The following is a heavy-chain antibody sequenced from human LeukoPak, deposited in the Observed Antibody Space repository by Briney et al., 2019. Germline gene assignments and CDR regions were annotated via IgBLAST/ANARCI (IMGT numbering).Heavy chain of an antibody. Sequence: AGGSLRLSCAASGFTFSSYWMSWVRQAPGKGLEWVANIKQDGSEKYYVDSVKGRFTISRDNSKNTLYLQMNSLRAEDTAVYYCAKDKVERHYFDYWGQGTLVTVSS. D-gene: IGHD1-1*01. CDR2: IKQDGSEK. CDR3: AKDKVERHYFDY. V-gene: IGHV3-7*01. J-gene: IGHJ4*02. CDR1: GFTFSSYW.